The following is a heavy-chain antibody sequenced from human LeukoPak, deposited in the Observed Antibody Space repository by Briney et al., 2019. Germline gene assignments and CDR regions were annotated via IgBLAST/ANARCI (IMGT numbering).Heavy chain of an antibody. CDR2: ISGSGGST. CDR1: GFTFSSYA. Sequence: PGGSLRLSSAASGFTFSSYAMSWVRQAPGKGLEWVSAISGSGGSTYYADSVKGRFTISRDNSKNTLYLQMNSLRAEDTAVYYCASGPHVVVVAATDYWGQGTLVTVSS. CDR3: ASGPHVVVVAATDY. V-gene: IGHV3-23*01. J-gene: IGHJ4*02. D-gene: IGHD2-15*01.